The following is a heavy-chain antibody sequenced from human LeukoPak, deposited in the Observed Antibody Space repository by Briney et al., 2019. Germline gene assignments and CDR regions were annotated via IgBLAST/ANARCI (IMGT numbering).Heavy chain of an antibody. J-gene: IGHJ4*02. V-gene: IGHV4-39*01. CDR3: ATALFNYYDSSGYYGY. Sequence: PSETLSLTCTVSGGSISSSSYYWGWIRQPPGKGLEWIGSIYYSGSTYNPSLKSRVTISVDTSKNQFSLKLSSVTAADTAVYYCATALFNYYDSSGYYGYWGQGTLVTVSS. CDR2: IYYSGST. CDR1: GGSISSSSYY. D-gene: IGHD3-22*01.